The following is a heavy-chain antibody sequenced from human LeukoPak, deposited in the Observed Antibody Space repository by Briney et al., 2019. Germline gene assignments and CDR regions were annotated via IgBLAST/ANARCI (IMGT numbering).Heavy chain of an antibody. Sequence: GASVKVSCKASGGTFSSYAISWVRQAPGQGLEWMGGIIPIFGTANYAQKFQGRVTITADESTSTAYMELSSLRSEDTAVYYCASPQLPAPDAFDIWGQGTMVTVSS. CDR3: ASPQLPAPDAFDI. J-gene: IGHJ3*02. CDR2: IIPIFGTA. D-gene: IGHD2-2*01. V-gene: IGHV1-69*13. CDR1: GGTFSSYA.